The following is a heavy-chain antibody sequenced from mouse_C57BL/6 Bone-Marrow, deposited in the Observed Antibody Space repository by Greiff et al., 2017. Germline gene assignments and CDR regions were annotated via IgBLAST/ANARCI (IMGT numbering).Heavy chain of an antibody. CDR2: ISNGGGST. CDR1: GFTFSDYY. J-gene: IGHJ3*01. V-gene: IGHV5-12*01. Sequence: DVHLVESGGGLVQPGGSLKLSCAASGFTFSDYYMYWVRQTPETRLEWVAYISNGGGSTYYPATVKGRFTISRDNAKNTLYLQMSRLKSEDTAMYYCARLIYYGNYVWCAYWGQGTLVTVSA. D-gene: IGHD2-1*01. CDR3: ARLIYYGNYVWCAY.